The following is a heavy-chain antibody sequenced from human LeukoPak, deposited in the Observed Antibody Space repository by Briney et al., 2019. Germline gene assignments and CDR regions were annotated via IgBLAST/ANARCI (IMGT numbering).Heavy chain of an antibody. CDR1: GFTISRYD. J-gene: IGHJ5*02. V-gene: IGHV3-13*01. CDR2: LSTTGDT. Sequence: PGGSLRLSCAASGFTISRYDIHWVRHVTGKGLEWVSFLSTTGDTYYQDSMKGRFTISRDTVRNSVYLQMDSLRADDTAVYYCTRGGCASCYGDSGLDPWGQGTLVTVSS. D-gene: IGHD2-2*01. CDR3: TRGGCASCYGDSGLDP.